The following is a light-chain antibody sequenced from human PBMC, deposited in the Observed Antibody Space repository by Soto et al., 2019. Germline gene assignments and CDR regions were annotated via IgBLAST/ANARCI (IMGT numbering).Light chain of an antibody. CDR2: DAS. J-gene: IGKJ1*01. CDR3: HQYDGYSWT. CDR1: QSIRTW. V-gene: IGKV1-5*01. Sequence: DIQMTQSPSTVSASVGDGVTITCRASQSIRTWLAWYQQKPGKAPKLLIYDASTLESGVSSGFSGSGSGTEFTLTISSLQPDDFATYYCHQYDGYSWTFGQGTKVDIK.